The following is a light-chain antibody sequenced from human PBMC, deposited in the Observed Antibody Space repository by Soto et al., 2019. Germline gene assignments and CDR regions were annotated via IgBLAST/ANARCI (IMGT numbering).Light chain of an antibody. Sequence: EIVLTQSPGTLSLSPGERATLSCRASQSVSSNLAWYQQKPGQAPRLLIYATSTRATGIPDRFSGSGSGTDFTLTISRLEPEDFAVYYCHQYGSSPYTFGQGTRLEIK. CDR1: QSVSSN. CDR2: ATS. J-gene: IGKJ5*01. V-gene: IGKV3-20*01. CDR3: HQYGSSPYT.